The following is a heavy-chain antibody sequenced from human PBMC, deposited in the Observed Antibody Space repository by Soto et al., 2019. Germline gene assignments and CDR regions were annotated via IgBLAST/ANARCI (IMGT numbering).Heavy chain of an antibody. D-gene: IGHD4-4*01. J-gene: IGHJ4*02. CDR1: GFTFSHYA. V-gene: IGHV3-23*01. Sequence: EVQLLESGGGLVQPGESLRLSCAASGFTFSHYAMSWVRQAPGMGLEWVSFMSGSGGSTSYADSVEGRFTISRDYSKNTLYRQMNNLRDEDTDIYYCAKDLRDFYSYRYFDYWGQGTLVTVSS. CDR3: AKDLRDFYSYRYFDY. CDR2: MSGSGGST.